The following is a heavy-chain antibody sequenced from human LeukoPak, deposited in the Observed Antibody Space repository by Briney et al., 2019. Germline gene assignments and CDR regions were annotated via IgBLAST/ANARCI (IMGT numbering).Heavy chain of an antibody. D-gene: IGHD6-13*01. V-gene: IGHV3-7*01. CDR1: GFTFSRFR. J-gene: IGHJ4*02. CDR3: ARELGAADYFDY. Sequence: GESLRLSCAASGFTFSRFRMSWVRQPPGKGLEWVANINQDGSEIYYVDSVKGRFTVSTDNAKNSLYLQMNSLRAEDTAVYYCARELGAADYFDYWGQGTLVTVSS. CDR2: INQDGSEI.